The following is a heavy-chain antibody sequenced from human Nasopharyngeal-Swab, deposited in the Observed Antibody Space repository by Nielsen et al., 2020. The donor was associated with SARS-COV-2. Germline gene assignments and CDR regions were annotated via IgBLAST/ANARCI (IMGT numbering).Heavy chain of an antibody. D-gene: IGHD2-15*01. CDR2: ISSDGSDK. CDR3: ASLRADTPDFAY. Sequence: GESLKISCVASRFTFSRWPMHWVRQAPDKGLEWVTVISSDGSDKQYVDSVKGRFTISRDNSKNTLYLQVKSLRADDTGVYYCASLRADTPDFAYLGQGTLVTVSS. V-gene: IGHV3-30*03. CDR1: RFTFSRWP. J-gene: IGHJ4*02.